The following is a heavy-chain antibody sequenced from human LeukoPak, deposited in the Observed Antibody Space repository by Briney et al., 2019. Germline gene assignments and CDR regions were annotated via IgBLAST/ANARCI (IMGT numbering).Heavy chain of an antibody. D-gene: IGHD5-24*01. CDR3: ARDGEMATIENFFGY. V-gene: IGHV4-59*12. Sequence: SETLSLTCSVSGGSISSYYWSRIRQPPGKGLERIGYIYYSGSTNYNPSLKSRVTISVDTSKNQFSLKLSSVTAADTAVYYCARDGEMATIENFFGYWGQGTLVTVSS. CDR2: IYYSGST. CDR1: GGSISSYY. J-gene: IGHJ4*02.